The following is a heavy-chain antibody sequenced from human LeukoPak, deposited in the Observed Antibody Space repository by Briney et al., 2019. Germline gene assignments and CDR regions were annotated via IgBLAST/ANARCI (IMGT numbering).Heavy chain of an antibody. CDR1: GLSSSSYY. CDR2: ISHRRST. Sequence: PSKTLSLTCTVSGLSSSSYYWSWIGQPPAKGMHWFGYISHRRSTNYSPPHKSRVTISLDTSKNQLSLKLSSVTAADTAVYYCARPRSSGWYGGFDYWGQGTLVTVSS. V-gene: IGHV4-59*08. D-gene: IGHD6-19*01. CDR3: ARPRSSGWYGGFDY. J-gene: IGHJ4*02.